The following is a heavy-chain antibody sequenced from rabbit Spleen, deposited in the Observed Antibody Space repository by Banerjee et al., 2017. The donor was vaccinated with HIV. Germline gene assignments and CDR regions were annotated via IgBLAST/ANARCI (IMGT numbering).Heavy chain of an antibody. CDR3: ARDLVAVIGWNFNL. CDR1: GVSFSDKDV. CDR2: INIVTGKA. Sequence: QEQLTETGGGLVKPEGSLTLTCKASGVSFSDKDVMCWVRQAPGKGLEWIACINIVTGKAVYASWAKCRFIMSRTSSTTVTLQMTSLTAADTATYFCARDLVAVIGWNFNLWGQGTLVTVS. J-gene: IGHJ4*01. D-gene: IGHD1-1*01. V-gene: IGHV1S45*01.